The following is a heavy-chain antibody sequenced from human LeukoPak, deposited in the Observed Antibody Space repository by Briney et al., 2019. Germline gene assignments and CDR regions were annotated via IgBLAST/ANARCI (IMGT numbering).Heavy chain of an antibody. CDR2: INPNSGGT. J-gene: IGHJ3*02. D-gene: IGHD4-17*01. CDR1: GYTFTGYY. Sequence: ASVKVSCKASGYTFTGYYMQWVRQAPGQGLEWMGWINPNSGGTNYAQKFQGWVTMTRDTSISTAYMELSRLRSDDTAVYYCARASPPYGDDAFDIWGQGTMVTVSS. CDR3: ARASPPYGDDAFDI. V-gene: IGHV1-2*04.